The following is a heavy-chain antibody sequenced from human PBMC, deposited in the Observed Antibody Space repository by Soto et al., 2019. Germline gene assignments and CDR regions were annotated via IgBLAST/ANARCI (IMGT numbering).Heavy chain of an antibody. V-gene: IGHV1-46*01. Sequence: ASVQVSCKASGYTFTSYYMHWVRQAPGQGLEWVGIINPSGGSTSYAQKFQGRVTISVDTSKNQFSLKLSSVTAADTAVYYCARLRGNCSGGSCYPDYWGQGTLVTVSS. CDR2: INPSGGST. CDR3: ARLRGNCSGGSCYPDY. J-gene: IGHJ4*02. CDR1: GYTFTSYY. D-gene: IGHD2-15*01.